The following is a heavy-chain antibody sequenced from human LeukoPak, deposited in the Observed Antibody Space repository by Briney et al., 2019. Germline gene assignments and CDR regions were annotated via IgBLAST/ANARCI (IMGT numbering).Heavy chain of an antibody. CDR3: ASSAAGYYYYMDV. CDR2: IYHSGST. D-gene: IGHD6-13*01. CDR1: GYSISSGYY. Sequence: SETLSLTCAVSGYSISSGYYWGWIRQPPGKGLEWIGSIYHSGSTYYNPSLKSRVTISVDKSKNQFSLKLSSVTAADTAVYYCASSAAGYYYYMDVWGKGTTVTVSS. V-gene: IGHV4-38-2*01. J-gene: IGHJ6*03.